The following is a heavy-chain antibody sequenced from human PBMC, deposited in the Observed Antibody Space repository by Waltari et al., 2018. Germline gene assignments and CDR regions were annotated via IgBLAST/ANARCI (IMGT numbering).Heavy chain of an antibody. CDR3: ARDIATGSYYYYGMDV. CDR1: GFTFSSYA. Sequence: QVQLVESGGGVVQPGRSLRLSCAASGFTFSSYAMHWVRQAPGKGLEWVAVISYEGSNKYYADSVKGRFTISRDNSKNTLYLQMNSLRAEDTAVYYCARDIATGSYYYYGMDVWGQGTTVTVSS. CDR2: ISYEGSNK. J-gene: IGHJ6*02. D-gene: IGHD3-9*01. V-gene: IGHV3-30*01.